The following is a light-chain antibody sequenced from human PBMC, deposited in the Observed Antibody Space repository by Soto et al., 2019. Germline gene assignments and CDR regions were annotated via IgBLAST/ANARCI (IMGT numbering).Light chain of an antibody. CDR2: AAS. V-gene: IGKV1-12*02. CDR3: QQADRFPFT. CDR1: QIIGSW. J-gene: IGKJ3*01. Sequence: DIQMTQSPSSVSASIGDRVTITCRASQIIGSWLAWYQQKPGKAPTLLIYAASSLQSGVSSRFSGSGSGTDFTLTITSLQAEDSATYSCQQADRFPFTFGPGTKVDIK.